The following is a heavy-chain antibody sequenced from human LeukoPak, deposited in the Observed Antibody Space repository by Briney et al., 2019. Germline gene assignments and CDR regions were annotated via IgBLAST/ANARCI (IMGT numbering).Heavy chain of an antibody. CDR2: IKEDGSEK. Sequence: GGSLRLSCAASGFTFSSYWMSWVRQAPEKGLEWVANIKEDGSEKYYVDSVKGRFTISRDNAKNSLYLQMNSLRAEDTAVYYCAKDVRSDYFDYWGQGTLVTVSS. CDR3: AKDVRSDYFDY. J-gene: IGHJ4*02. CDR1: GFTFSSYW. V-gene: IGHV3-7*01.